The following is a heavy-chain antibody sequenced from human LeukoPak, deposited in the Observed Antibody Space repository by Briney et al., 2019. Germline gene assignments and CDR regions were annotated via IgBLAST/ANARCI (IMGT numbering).Heavy chain of an antibody. V-gene: IGHV4-61*02. J-gene: IGHJ4*02. Sequence: SETLSLTCTVSGGSISSGSYYWSWIRQPAGKGLEWIGRIYTSGSTTYNSSLKSRVTISLDTSKNHFSLRLSSVTAADTAVYYCARLGGYFDYWGQGTLVTVSS. CDR3: ARLGGYFDY. CDR2: IYTSGST. D-gene: IGHD3-16*01. CDR1: GGSISSGSYY.